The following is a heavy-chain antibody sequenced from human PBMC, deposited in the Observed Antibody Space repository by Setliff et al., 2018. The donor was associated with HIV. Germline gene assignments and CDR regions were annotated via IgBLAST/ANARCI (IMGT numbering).Heavy chain of an antibody. CDR2: ISAYDGNT. J-gene: IGHJ3*02. Sequence: WASVKVSCKASGYTFPSYGISWVRQAPGQGLEWMGWISAYDGNTNYAQKFQGRVTMTTDTSTSTAYMELRSLRSDDTAVYYCARENTYDSSGWGAFDIWGPGTMVTVSS. V-gene: IGHV1-18*01. CDR3: ARENTYDSSGWGAFDI. CDR1: GYTFPSYG. D-gene: IGHD3-22*01.